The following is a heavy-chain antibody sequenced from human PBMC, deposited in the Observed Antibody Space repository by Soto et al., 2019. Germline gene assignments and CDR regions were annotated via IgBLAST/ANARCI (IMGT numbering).Heavy chain of an antibody. CDR2: ISGSGGST. Sequence: EVQLLESGGGLVQPGGSLRLSCAASGFTFSSYAMSWVRQAPGKGLEWVSAISGSGGSTYYADSVEGRFTISRDNSKNTLYLQMNSLRAEDTAVYYCAKRGAWGALGTYYYYMDVWGKGTTVTVSS. D-gene: IGHD3-16*01. J-gene: IGHJ6*03. V-gene: IGHV3-23*01. CDR1: GFTFSSYA. CDR3: AKRGAWGALGTYYYYMDV.